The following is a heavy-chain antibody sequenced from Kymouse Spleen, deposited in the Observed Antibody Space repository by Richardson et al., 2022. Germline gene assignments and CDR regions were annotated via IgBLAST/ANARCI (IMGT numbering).Heavy chain of an antibody. CDR1: GYTFTSYG. J-gene: IGHJ6*02. D-gene: IGHD6-6*01. V-gene: IGHV1-18*01. CDR3: AREESSSLYYYYYYGMDV. CDR2: ISAYNGNT. Sequence: QVQLVQSGAEVKKPGASVKVSCKASGYTFTSYGISWVRQAPGQGLEWMGWISAYNGNTNYAQKLQGRVTMTTDTSTSTAYMELRSLRSDDTAVYYCAREESSSLYYYYYYGMDVWGQGTTVTVSS.